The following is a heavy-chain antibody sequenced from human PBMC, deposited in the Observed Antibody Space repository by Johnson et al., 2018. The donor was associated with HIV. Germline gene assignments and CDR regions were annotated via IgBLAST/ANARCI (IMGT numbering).Heavy chain of an antibody. V-gene: IGHV3-NL1*01. CDR2: IYSGGTT. Sequence: QVQLVESGGGVVQPGRSLRLSCAASRFTFSTYGIHWVRQAPGKGLEWVSVIYSGGTTYYADSVKGRFTISRDNSKNTLYLQMNSLRAEDTAVYYCARDQDDAFDIWGQGTIVTVSS. CDR3: ARDQDDAFDI. CDR1: RFTFSTYG. J-gene: IGHJ3*02.